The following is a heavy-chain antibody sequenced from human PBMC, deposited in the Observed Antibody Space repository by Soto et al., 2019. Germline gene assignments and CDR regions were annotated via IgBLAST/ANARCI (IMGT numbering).Heavy chain of an antibody. CDR3: ARDRGGALDS. V-gene: IGHV3-23*01. Sequence: EVLLLESGGGLVQPGGLRRLSWAPSGLTFNTLAMTWVRQAPGKGLEWVSPLSGSGGLSYYADSVKGRFTISRDNSKNTMYLQMNNLRVDETAVYFCARDRGGALDSWGQGTLVTVSS. D-gene: IGHD2-15*01. J-gene: IGHJ4*02. CDR2: LSGSGGLS. CDR1: GLTFNTLA.